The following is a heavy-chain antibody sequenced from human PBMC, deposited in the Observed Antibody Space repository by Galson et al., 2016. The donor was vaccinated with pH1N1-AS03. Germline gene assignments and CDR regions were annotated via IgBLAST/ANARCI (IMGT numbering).Heavy chain of an antibody. CDR1: GGSVSSGGYY. CDR3: AMDGDGTTDLDS. CDR2: IYYTGAT. D-gene: IGHD1-1*01. Sequence: ETLSLTCTVSGGSVSSGGYYWSWLRQPPGEGLEWIAYIYYTGATNYNPSLKSRVTISIDTSKNQFSLNLSSVTAADTAVYFCAMDGDGTTDLDSWGQGTLVTVSS. J-gene: IGHJ4*02. V-gene: IGHV4-61*08.